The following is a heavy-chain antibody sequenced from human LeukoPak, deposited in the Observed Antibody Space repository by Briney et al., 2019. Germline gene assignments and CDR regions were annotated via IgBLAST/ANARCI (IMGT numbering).Heavy chain of an antibody. V-gene: IGHV4-30-2*01. CDR1: GGSISSGGYS. D-gene: IGHD6-13*01. J-gene: IGHJ1*01. Sequence: SETLSLTCAVSGGSISSGGYSWSWIRQPPGKGLEWIGYIYHSGSTYYNPSLKSRVTISVDRSKNQFSLKLSSVTAADTAVYYCAREGYSSSWNAAEYFQHWGQGTLVTVSS. CDR2: IYHSGST. CDR3: AREGYSSSWNAAEYFQH.